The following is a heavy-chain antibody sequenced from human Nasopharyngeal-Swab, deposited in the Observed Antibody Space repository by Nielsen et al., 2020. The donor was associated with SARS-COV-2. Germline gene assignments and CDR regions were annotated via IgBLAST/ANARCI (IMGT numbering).Heavy chain of an antibody. Sequence: GESLKISCAASGFSFSTYGMHWVRQSPVKGLEWLTNIWYDGSNKYYADSVKGRFTISRDNSKNTLYLQMNSLRAEDTAVYYCARDPLDQALWYFDLWGRGTLVTVSS. CDR2: IWYDGSNK. CDR3: ARDPLDQALWYFDL. J-gene: IGHJ2*01. CDR1: GFSFSTYG. V-gene: IGHV3-33*01.